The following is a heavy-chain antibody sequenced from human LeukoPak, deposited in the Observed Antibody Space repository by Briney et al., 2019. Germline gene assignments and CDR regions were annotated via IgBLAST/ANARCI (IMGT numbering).Heavy chain of an antibody. CDR3: ASPPAARDY. V-gene: IGHV3-7*03. D-gene: IGHD6-6*01. Sequence: GGSLRLSCAASGFTFSSYWMSWVRQAPGKGLEWVANIKQDGSEKYYVDSVKGRYTISRDNSKNTLYLQMNSLRAEDTAAYYCASPPAARDYWGQGTLVTVSS. CDR2: IKQDGSEK. CDR1: GFTFSSYW. J-gene: IGHJ4*02.